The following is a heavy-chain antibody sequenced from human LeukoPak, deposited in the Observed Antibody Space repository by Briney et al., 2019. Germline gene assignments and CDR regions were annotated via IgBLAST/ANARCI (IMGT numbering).Heavy chain of an antibody. CDR3: AKIDSSGYYDY. J-gene: IGHJ4*02. Sequence: GESLKTSLKGPGYSFSSHCNVWVPQIPGKGLGWMGIIYPGDSDTRYSPSFQGQVTISADKSISTAYLQWSSLKASDTAMYYCAKIDSSGYYDYWGQGTLVTVSS. CDR1: GYSFSSHC. V-gene: IGHV5-51*01. D-gene: IGHD3-22*01. CDR2: IYPGDSDT.